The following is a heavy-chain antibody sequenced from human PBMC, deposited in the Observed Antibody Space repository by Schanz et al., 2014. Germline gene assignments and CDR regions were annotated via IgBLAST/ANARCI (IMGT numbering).Heavy chain of an antibody. V-gene: IGHV1-69*02. CDR3: ATMCGYCTATACQILEVLDL. CDR2: IIPILGIA. D-gene: IGHD2-8*02. Sequence: QVHLVQSGAEVKKPGSSVKVSCKASGGTFSSDTFSWVRQAPGQGLEWMGRIIPILGIANYAQKFQGRVTITADRSTSTAYMELSSLRSEDTAVYYCATMCGYCTATACQILEVLDLWGQGTMVTVSS. J-gene: IGHJ3*01. CDR1: GGTFSSDT.